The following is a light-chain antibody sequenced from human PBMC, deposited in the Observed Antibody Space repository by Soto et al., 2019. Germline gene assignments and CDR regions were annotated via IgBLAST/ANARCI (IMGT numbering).Light chain of an antibody. CDR2: DAS. Sequence: EIVLTQSPATLSLSPGERATLSCRASQSVSSYLAWYQHKPGQAPRLLIYDASNRATDIPARFSGSGSGTDFTLTISSLEPEDFAVYYCQQRSNWALTFGGGTRVEIK. V-gene: IGKV3-11*01. J-gene: IGKJ4*01. CDR1: QSVSSY. CDR3: QQRSNWALT.